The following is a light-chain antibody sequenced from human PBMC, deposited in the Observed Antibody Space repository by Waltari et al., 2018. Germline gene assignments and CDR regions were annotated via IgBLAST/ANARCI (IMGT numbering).Light chain of an antibody. J-gene: IGKJ5*01. CDR2: DAS. CDR1: QGIGNW. Sequence: DVRMTQSPSSVSASVGDRVTITCRASQGIGNWLAWYQQKPRKAPELLIYDASSLQSGVPSRFSGSGSGTYFRITISSLQPEDAGMYYCQLYNYPLSITFGQGTRLEI. CDR3: QLYNYPLSIT. V-gene: IGKV1-12*01.